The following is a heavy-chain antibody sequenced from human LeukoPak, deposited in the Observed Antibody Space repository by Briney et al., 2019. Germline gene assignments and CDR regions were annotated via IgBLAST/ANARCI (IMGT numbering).Heavy chain of an antibody. V-gene: IGHV4-39*01. Sequence: SETLSLTCTVSGGSISSSSYYWGWIRQPPGKGLEWIGSIYYSGSTYYNPSLKSRVTISVDTSKNQFSLKLSSVTAADTAVYYCARHSREEYYYDSSGYSSWGQGTLVTVSS. CDR3: ARHSREEYYYDSSGYSS. CDR1: GGSISSSSYY. CDR2: IYYSGST. D-gene: IGHD3-22*01. J-gene: IGHJ5*02.